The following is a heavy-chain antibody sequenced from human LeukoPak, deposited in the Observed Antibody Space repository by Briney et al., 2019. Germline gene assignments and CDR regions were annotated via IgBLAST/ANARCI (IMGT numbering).Heavy chain of an antibody. CDR3: ARSSVMAAAGTGRNQYFQH. D-gene: IGHD6-13*01. Sequence: GASEKVSCKASGYTFTSYAMHWVRQAPGQRLEWMGWINAGNGNTKYSQKFQGRVTITRDTSASTAYMELSSLRSEDTAVYYCARSSVMAAAGTGRNQYFQHWGQGTLVTVSS. V-gene: IGHV1-3*01. CDR1: GYTFTSYA. J-gene: IGHJ1*01. CDR2: INAGNGNT.